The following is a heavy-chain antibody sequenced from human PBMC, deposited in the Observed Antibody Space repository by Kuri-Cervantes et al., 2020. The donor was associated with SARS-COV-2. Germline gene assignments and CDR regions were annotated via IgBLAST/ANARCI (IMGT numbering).Heavy chain of an antibody. Sequence: GESLKISCAASGFTFSSYAMHWVRQAPGKGLEWVAVISYDGSNKYYADSVKGRFTISRDNSKNTLYLQMNSLRADDTAVYYCAKSPVDSGTYLSPAFDFWGQGTMVTVSS. CDR2: ISYDGSNK. CDR1: GFTFSSYA. J-gene: IGHJ3*01. D-gene: IGHD1-26*01. CDR3: AKSPVDSGTYLSPAFDF. V-gene: IGHV3-30*04.